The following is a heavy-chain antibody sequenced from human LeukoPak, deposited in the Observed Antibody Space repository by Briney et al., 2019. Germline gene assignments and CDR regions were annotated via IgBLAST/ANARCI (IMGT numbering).Heavy chain of an antibody. Sequence: SETLSLTCTVSGGSIGSYYWSWIRQPAGKGLEWIGRIYTSGSTNYNPSLKSRVTMSVDTSKNQFSLKLSSVTAADTAVYYCARGPEKYYYDSSGYLVWGKGTTVTVSS. CDR2: IYTSGST. CDR1: GGSIGSYY. J-gene: IGHJ6*04. D-gene: IGHD3-22*01. CDR3: ARGPEKYYYDSSGYLV. V-gene: IGHV4-4*07.